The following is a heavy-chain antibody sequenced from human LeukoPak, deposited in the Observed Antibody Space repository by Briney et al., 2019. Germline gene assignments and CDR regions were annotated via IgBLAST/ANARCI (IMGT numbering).Heavy chain of an antibody. CDR3: GSSHSSSWYDY. Sequence: PSETLSLTCTVSGGSISNEKYYWGWIRQPPGKGLEWIGSFYYGGSTYHNPSLRGRMIIPLDTSKNQFSLKLNFVTAADTAVYYCGSSHSSSWYDYWGQGALVTVSS. D-gene: IGHD6-13*01. CDR1: GGSISNEKYY. J-gene: IGHJ4*02. V-gene: IGHV4-39*07. CDR2: FYYGGST.